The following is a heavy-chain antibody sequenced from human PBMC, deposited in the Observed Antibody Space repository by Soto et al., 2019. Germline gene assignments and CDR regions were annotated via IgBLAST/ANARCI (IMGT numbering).Heavy chain of an antibody. CDR3: AKDIVVVPAAMYYYYGMDV. D-gene: IGHD2-2*01. CDR2: ISGSGGST. J-gene: IGHJ6*02. V-gene: IGHV3-23*01. Sequence: GGSLRLSCAASGFTFSSYAMSWVRQAPGKGLEWVSAISGSGGSTYYADSVKGRFTISRDNSKNTLYLQMNSLRAEDTAVYYCAKDIVVVPAAMYYYYGMDVWGQGTTVTVSS. CDR1: GFTFSSYA.